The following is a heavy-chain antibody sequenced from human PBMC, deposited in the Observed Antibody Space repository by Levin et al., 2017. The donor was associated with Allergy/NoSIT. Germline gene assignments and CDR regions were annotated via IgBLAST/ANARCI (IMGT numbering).Heavy chain of an antibody. V-gene: IGHV3-33*01. CDR3: ARSQKSVRMTTVVTQNGMDV. CDR1: GFTFSSYG. CDR2: IWYDGSNK. D-gene: IGHD4-23*01. J-gene: IGHJ6*02. Sequence: SCAASGFTFSSYGMHWVRQAPGKGLEWVAVIWYDGSNKYYADSVKGRFTISRDNSKNTLYLQMNSLRAEDTAVYYCARSQKSVRMTTVVTQNGMDVWGQGTTVTVSS.